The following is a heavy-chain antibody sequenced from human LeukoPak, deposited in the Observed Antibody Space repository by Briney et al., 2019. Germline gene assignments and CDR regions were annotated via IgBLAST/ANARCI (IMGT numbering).Heavy chain of an antibody. V-gene: IGHV1-46*01. D-gene: IGHD2-15*01. CDR1: GYTFTSYH. CDR2: INPSGGTT. Sequence: ASVKVSCKASGYTFTSYHMHWVRQAPGQGLEWMGLINPSGGTTRYAQKFQGRVTMTRDMSTSTVYMELSSLRSEDTAVYYCARGYSTKKGPEGRLDYWGQGPLVTVSS. J-gene: IGHJ4*02. CDR3: ARGYSTKKGPEGRLDY.